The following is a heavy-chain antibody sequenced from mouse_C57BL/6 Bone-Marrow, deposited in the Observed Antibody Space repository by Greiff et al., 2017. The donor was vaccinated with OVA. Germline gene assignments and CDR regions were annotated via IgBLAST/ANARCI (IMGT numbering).Heavy chain of an antibody. V-gene: IGHV5-6*02. CDR3: ARRGNYYGSSSWFAY. CDR1: GFTFSSYG. D-gene: IGHD1-1*01. Sequence: EVMLVESGGDLVKPGGSLKLSCAASGFTFSSYGMSWVRQTPDKRLEWVATISSGGSYTYYPDSVKGRFTISRDNAKNTLYLQMSSLKSEGTAMYYCARRGNYYGSSSWFAYWGQGTLVTVSA. CDR2: ISSGGSYT. J-gene: IGHJ3*01.